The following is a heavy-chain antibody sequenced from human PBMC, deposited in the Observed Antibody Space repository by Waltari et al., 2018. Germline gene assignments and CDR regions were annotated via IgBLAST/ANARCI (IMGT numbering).Heavy chain of an antibody. CDR3: ARGSADFVRFWDS. CDR1: GSPLRMYT. Sequence: EVYLAESGGGLVQPGGSLRLPWVASGSPLRMYTMTWVRQAPGKGLEWVANIKFDGTGEYYVDSVRGRFTISRDNTKNSLYLQMNRLRDDDTAVYYCARGSADFVRFWDSWGQGTLVTVSS. V-gene: IGHV3-7*03. D-gene: IGHD3-10*01. J-gene: IGHJ4*02. CDR2: IKFDGTGE.